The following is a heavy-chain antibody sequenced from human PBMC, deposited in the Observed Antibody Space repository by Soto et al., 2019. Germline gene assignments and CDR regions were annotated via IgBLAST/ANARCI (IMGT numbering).Heavy chain of an antibody. V-gene: IGHV3-74*01. D-gene: IGHD3-3*01. J-gene: IGHJ4*02. CDR1: GFTFSSYW. Sequence: VQVVESGGGLVQPGGSLRLSCAASGFTFSSYWMHWVRQAPGKGLVWVSRINSDGSSAIYADSVKGRFTISRDNAKNALSLQMNSLRAEDTAVYYCAREGFDFWSGRPSYYFDYWGQGTLVTVSS. CDR2: INSDGSSA. CDR3: AREGFDFWSGRPSYYFDY.